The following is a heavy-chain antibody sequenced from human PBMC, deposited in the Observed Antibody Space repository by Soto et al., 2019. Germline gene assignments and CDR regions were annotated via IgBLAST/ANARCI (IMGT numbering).Heavy chain of an antibody. J-gene: IGHJ6*02. V-gene: IGHV4-31*03. CDR2: IYYSGST. Sequence: SETLSLTCTVSGGSISSGGYYWSWIRQHPGKGLEWIGYIYYSGSTYYNPSLKSRVTISVDTSKNQFSLKLSSVTAADTAVYYCARDGGTIPGMDVWGQGTTVTVSS. CDR1: GGSISSGGYY. CDR3: ARDGGTIPGMDV. D-gene: IGHD1-7*01.